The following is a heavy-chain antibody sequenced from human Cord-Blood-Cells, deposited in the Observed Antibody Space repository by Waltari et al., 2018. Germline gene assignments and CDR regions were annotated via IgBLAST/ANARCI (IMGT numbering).Heavy chain of an antibody. Sequence: QVQQVQSAAEEKKPGGSVQVTSTVSGCTLTELYMYWVRQAPGKGHEWMGGCDPEDGETIYAQKFQGRVTMYDDTSTDTAYMELSSLRSEDTSVYYCATAPYDYGDYCGQGTLVTVSS. J-gene: IGHJ4*02. CDR1: GCTLTELY. CDR3: ATAPYDYGDY. V-gene: IGHV1-24*01. CDR2: CDPEDGET. D-gene: IGHD2-2*01.